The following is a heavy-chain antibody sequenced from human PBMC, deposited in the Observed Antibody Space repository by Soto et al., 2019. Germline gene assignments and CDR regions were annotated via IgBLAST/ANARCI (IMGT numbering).Heavy chain of an antibody. CDR2: IIPIFGTA. CDR1: GGTFSSYA. V-gene: IGHV1-69*01. CDR3: ARDSPDVSIVGATRGWFDP. D-gene: IGHD1-26*01. Sequence: QVQLVQSGAEVKKPGSSVKVSCKASGGTFSSYAISWVRQAPGQGLEWMGGIIPIFGTANYAQKFQGRVTITADESTSTAYMEVSSLRSEDTAVYYCARDSPDVSIVGATRGWFDPWGPGTLVTVSS. J-gene: IGHJ5*02.